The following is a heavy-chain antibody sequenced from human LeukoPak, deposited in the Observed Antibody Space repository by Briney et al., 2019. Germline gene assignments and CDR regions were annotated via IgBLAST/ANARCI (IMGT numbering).Heavy chain of an antibody. CDR2: IYHSGST. Sequence: PSETLSLTCAVSGYSISNGYYWGWIRQPPGKGLWGIGSIYHSGSTYYNPTLKSRVTISVDTSKKQFSLKLSSVTAADTAVYYCAREIGYSYGSNWFDPWGQGTLVTVSS. CDR1: GYSISNGYY. CDR3: AREIGYSYGSNWFDP. D-gene: IGHD5-18*01. J-gene: IGHJ5*02. V-gene: IGHV4-38-2*02.